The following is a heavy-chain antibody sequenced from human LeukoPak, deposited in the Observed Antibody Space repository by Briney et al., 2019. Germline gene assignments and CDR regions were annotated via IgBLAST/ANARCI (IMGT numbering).Heavy chain of an antibody. CDR3: ARGCTDYYDSSGYYLREYNWFDP. J-gene: IGHJ5*02. Sequence: ASVKVSCKASGYTFTSYGIIWVRQAPGQGLEWMGWISAYNGNTNYAQKLQGRVTMTTDTSTSTAYMELRSLRSDDTAVYYCARGCTDYYDSSGYYLREYNWFDPWGQGTLVTVSS. D-gene: IGHD3-22*01. V-gene: IGHV1-18*01. CDR1: GYTFTSYG. CDR2: ISAYNGNT.